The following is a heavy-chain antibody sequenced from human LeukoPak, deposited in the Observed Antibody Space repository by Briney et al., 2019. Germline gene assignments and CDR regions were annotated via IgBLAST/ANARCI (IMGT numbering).Heavy chain of an antibody. V-gene: IGHV3-23*01. J-gene: IGHJ4*02. CDR3: AKDAIYYDGSSPIYYFDS. CDR1: GFSLSDYG. D-gene: IGHD3-16*01. Sequence: GGSLRPSCAASGFSLSDYGMAWVRQAPGKGLELLSVISSRAGGQIDHYAESVKGRFTISRDTSKNILYLQMHSLRAEDTALYYCAKDAIYYDGSSPIYYFDSWGQGTQVAVSS. CDR2: ISSRAGGQ.